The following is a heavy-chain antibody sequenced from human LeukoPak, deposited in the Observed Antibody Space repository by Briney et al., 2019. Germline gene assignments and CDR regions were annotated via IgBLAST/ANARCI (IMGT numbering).Heavy chain of an antibody. J-gene: IGHJ4*02. CDR3: ARVRYSYGYFDY. CDR1: GGSIGSYH. CDR2: IYYSGST. Sequence: SETLSLTCTVSGGSIGSYHWSWIRQPPGKGLEWIGYIYYSGSTNYNPSLKSRVTISVDTSKNQFSLKLSSVTAADTAVYYCARVRYSYGYFDYWGQGTLVTVSS. V-gene: IGHV4-59*01. D-gene: IGHD5-18*01.